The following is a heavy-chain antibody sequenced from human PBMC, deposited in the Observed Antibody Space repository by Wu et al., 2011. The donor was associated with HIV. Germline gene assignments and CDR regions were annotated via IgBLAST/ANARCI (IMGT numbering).Heavy chain of an antibody. D-gene: IGHD2-2*01. CDR3: ARDPNFVAPGASNYFDP. CDR1: GGTFSSYA. CDR2: IIPILGRT. Sequence: QVQLVQSGAEVKKPGSSVKVSCKASGGTFSSYAIRWVRQAPGQGLEWMGGIIPILGRTNYAQKFKGRVTLTADESTSTAYMELSSLRSDDTAVYYCARDPNFVAPGASNYFDPWGQGTLVTVSS. V-gene: IGHV1-69*01. J-gene: IGHJ4*02.